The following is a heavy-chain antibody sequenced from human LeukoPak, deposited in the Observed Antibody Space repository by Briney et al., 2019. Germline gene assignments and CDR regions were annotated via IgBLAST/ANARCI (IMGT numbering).Heavy chain of an antibody. V-gene: IGHV3-49*04. CDR2: IRSKAYGGTT. Sequence: QSGGSLRLSCTASGFTFGDYAMSWVRQAPGKGLEWVGFIRSKAYGGTTEYAASVKGRFTISRDDSKSIAYLQMNSLKTEDTAVYYCASSPRGALLYYGSGRYYRQPDYFDYWGQGTLVTVSS. CDR3: ASSPRGALLYYGSGRYYRQPDYFDY. D-gene: IGHD3-10*01. CDR1: GFTFGDYA. J-gene: IGHJ4*02.